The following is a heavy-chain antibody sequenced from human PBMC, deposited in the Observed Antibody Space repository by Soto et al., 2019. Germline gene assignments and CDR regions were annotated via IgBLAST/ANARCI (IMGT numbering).Heavy chain of an antibody. D-gene: IGHD6-6*01. CDR3: ARDLHSSSSY. V-gene: IGHV4-34*01. J-gene: IGHJ4*02. Sequence: SETLSLTCAVYGGSFSGYDWSWIRQPPGKGLEWIGEINHSGSTNYNPSLKSRVTISVDTSKNQFSLKLSSVTAADTAVYYCARDLHSSSSYWGQGTLVTVSS. CDR1: GGSFSGYD. CDR2: INHSGST.